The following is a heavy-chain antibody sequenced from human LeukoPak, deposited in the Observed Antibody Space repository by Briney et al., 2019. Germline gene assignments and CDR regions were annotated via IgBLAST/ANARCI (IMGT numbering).Heavy chain of an antibody. CDR3: AREGGSYFVGGGY. CDR1: GYTLTGYY. Sequence: ASVKVSXKASGYTLTGYYMHWVRQAPGQGLEWMGWINPNSGGTNYAQKFQGRVTMTRDTSISTAYMELSRLRSDDTAVYYCAREGGSYFVGGGYWGQGTLVTVSS. D-gene: IGHD1-26*01. V-gene: IGHV1-2*02. J-gene: IGHJ4*02. CDR2: INPNSGGT.